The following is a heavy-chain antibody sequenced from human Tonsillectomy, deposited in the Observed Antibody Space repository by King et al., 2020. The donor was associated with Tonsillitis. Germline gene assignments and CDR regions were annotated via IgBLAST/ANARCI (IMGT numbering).Heavy chain of an antibody. D-gene: IGHD6-19*01. CDR2: ISGSGGST. Sequence: VQLVESGGGLVQPGGSLRLSCAASGFTFSSYAMSWVRQAPGKGLEWVSGISGSGGSTYYADSVKGRFTISRDNSKNTLYLQMNSLRAEDTAVYYCGKVLTAAQWPGAYYDYCRDGWGQGPTVTVSS. CDR1: GFTFSSYA. J-gene: IGHJ6*02. V-gene: IGHV3-23*04. CDR3: GKVLTAAQWPGAYYDYCRDG.